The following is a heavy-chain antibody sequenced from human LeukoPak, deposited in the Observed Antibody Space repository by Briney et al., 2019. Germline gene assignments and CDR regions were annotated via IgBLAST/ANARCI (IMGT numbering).Heavy chain of an antibody. CDR2: IYYSGST. Sequence: SGTLSLTCTVSGGSISSSSYYWGWIRQPPGKGLEWIGSIYYSGSTYYNPSLKSRVTISVDTSKNQFSLKLSSVTAADTAVYYCARQYRTGVTWGQGTLVTVSS. J-gene: IGHJ5*02. CDR3: ARQYRTGVT. V-gene: IGHV4-39*01. CDR1: GGSISSSSYY. D-gene: IGHD1-26*01.